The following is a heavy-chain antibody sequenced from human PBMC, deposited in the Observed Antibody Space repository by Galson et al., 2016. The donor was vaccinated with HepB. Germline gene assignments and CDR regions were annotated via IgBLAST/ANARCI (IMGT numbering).Heavy chain of an antibody. CDR1: GDTFSSYA. J-gene: IGHJ4*02. Sequence: SVKVSCKASGDTFSSYAISWVRQAPGQGLEWVGGIIPLLGTPKYAQKYQDRVTITADKSTTTAYMEMSSLRSEDTAVYYCVRGVSRIRGVVRDNYHFDSWGQGALVTVSS. V-gene: IGHV1-69*10. D-gene: IGHD3-10*01. CDR2: IIPLLGTP. CDR3: VRGVSRIRGVVRDNYHFDS.